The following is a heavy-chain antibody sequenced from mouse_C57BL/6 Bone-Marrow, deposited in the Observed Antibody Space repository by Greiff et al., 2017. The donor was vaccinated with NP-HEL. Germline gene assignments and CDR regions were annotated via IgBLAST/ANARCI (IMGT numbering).Heavy chain of an antibody. V-gene: IGHV1-7*01. CDR1: GYTFTSYW. Sequence: QVQLQQSGAELVKPGASVKLSCKASGYTFTSYWMHWVKQRPGQGLEWIGYINPSSGYTKYNQQFKDKATLTADKSSSTAYMQLSSLTYDDSAVSYYAILIIATVVAPDYYAMGCWGTGASVTV. J-gene: IGHJ4*01. D-gene: IGHD1-1*01. CDR3: AILIIATVVAPDYYAMGC. CDR2: INPSSGYT.